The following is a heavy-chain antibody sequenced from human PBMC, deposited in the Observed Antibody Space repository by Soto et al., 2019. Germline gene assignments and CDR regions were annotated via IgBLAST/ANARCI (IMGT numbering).Heavy chain of an antibody. CDR3: ARDRAHLSSGYYHFDY. V-gene: IGHV1-3*01. CDR1: GYTFTSYA. Sequence: ASVKVSCKASGYTFTSYAMHWVRQAPGQRLEWMGWINAGNGNTKYSQKFQGRVTITRDTSASTAYMELSSLRSEDTAVYYCARDRAHLSSGYYHFDYWGQGTLVTSPQ. J-gene: IGHJ4*02. CDR2: INAGNGNT. D-gene: IGHD3-22*01.